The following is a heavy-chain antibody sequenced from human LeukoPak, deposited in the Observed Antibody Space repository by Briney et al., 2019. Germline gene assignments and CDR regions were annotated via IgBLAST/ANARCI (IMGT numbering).Heavy chain of an antibody. CDR3: ARDPQDTAMAPALDY. CDR1: GXTFSSYW. J-gene: IGHJ4*02. V-gene: IGHV3-74*01. CDR2: INSDGSST. Sequence: PGGSLRLSCAASGXTFSSYWMHWVRQAPGKGLVWVSRINSDGSSTSYADSVKGRFTISRDNAKNTLYLQMNSLRAEDTAVYYCARDPQDTAMAPALDYWGQGTLVTVSS. D-gene: IGHD5-18*01.